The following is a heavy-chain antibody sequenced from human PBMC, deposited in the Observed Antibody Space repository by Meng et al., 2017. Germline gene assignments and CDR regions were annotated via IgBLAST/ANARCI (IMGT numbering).Heavy chain of an antibody. CDR1: GFTFSDYY. CDR2: ISSSGSTI. D-gene: IGHD3-10*01. J-gene: IGHJ4*02. CDR3: ARGRGLVDYYGSGSYDYFDY. Sequence: GESLKISCAASGFTFSDYYMSWIRQAPGKGLEWVSYISSSGSTIYYADSVKGRFTISRDNAKNSLYLQMNSLRAEDTAVYYCARGRGLVDYYGSGSYDYFDYWGQGTLVTVSS. V-gene: IGHV3-11*04.